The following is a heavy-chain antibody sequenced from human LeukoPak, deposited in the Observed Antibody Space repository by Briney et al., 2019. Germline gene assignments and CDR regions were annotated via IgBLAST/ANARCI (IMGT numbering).Heavy chain of an antibody. Sequence: SVKVSCKASGGTSSSYAISWVRQAPGQGLEWMGGIIPIFGTANYAQKFQGRVTITTDESTSTAYMELSSLRSEDTAVYYCASWGYYYDPNAGYYYYYMDVWGKGTTVTVSS. V-gene: IGHV1-69*05. CDR1: GGTSSSYA. J-gene: IGHJ6*03. D-gene: IGHD3-22*01. CDR2: IIPIFGTA. CDR3: ASWGYYYDPNAGYYYYYMDV.